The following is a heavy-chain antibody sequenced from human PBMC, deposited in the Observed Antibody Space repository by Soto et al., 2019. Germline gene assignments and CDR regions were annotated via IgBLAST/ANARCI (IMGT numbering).Heavy chain of an antibody. J-gene: IGHJ4*02. V-gene: IGHV3-21*01. CDR3: ASVDYYGSGSYYR. D-gene: IGHD3-10*01. Sequence: GGSLRLSCAASGSTFSSYSMNWVRQAPGKGLEWVSSISSSSSYIYYADSVKGRFTISRDNAKNSLYLQMNSLRAEDTAVYYCASVDYYGSGSYYRWGQGTLVTVSS. CDR1: GSTFSSYS. CDR2: ISSSSSYI.